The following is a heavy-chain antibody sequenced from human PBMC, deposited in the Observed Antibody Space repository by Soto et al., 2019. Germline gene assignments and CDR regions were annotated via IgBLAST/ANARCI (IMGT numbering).Heavy chain of an antibody. Sequence: QVQLVESGGVVVQPGSSLRVSCVGSGFTFRSYVIHWVRQAPGKGLEWVALTSYDGSNKYYDDSVRGRFTISRDNSRNTVDIQMDSLRLEDTALYYCARWGTTGGLDVWGQGTLVSVSS. CDR2: TSYDGSNK. V-gene: IGHV3-33*05. D-gene: IGHD3-16*01. J-gene: IGHJ1*01. CDR3: ARWGTTGGLDV. CDR1: GFTFRSYV.